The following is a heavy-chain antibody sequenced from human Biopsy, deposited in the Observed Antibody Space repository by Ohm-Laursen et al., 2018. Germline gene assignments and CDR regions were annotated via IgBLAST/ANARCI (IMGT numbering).Heavy chain of an antibody. Sequence: GASVKVSCKASGFTFSNSVVQWVRQARGQRLEWIGWIVVGSGYAVYAQNFQERVTITRDLSTSTANMELSSLRSDDTAVYYCVGGQRGPPIGVTVPGDAFDLWGPGTMVTVSP. CDR3: VGGQRGPPIGVTVPGDAFDL. J-gene: IGHJ3*01. V-gene: IGHV1-58*01. CDR1: GFTFSNSV. CDR2: IVVGSGYA. D-gene: IGHD2/OR15-2a*01.